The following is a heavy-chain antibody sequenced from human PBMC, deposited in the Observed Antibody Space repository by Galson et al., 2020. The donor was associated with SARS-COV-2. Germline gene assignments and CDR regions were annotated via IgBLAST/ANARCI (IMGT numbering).Heavy chain of an antibody. Sequence: GESLKISCQGSGYSFTSYWIGWVRQMPGKGLEWMGIIYPGDSDTRYSPSFQGQVTISADKSINTAYLQWSSLKASDTAMYYCARDSSSAITGTTLWGLDAFDIWGQGTMVTVSS. J-gene: IGHJ3*02. D-gene: IGHD1-7*01. V-gene: IGHV5-51*01. CDR1: GYSFTSYW. CDR2: IYPGDSDT. CDR3: ARDSSSAITGTTLWGLDAFDI.